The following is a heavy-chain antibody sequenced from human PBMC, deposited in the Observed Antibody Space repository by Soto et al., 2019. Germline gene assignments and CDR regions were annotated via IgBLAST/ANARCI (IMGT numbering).Heavy chain of an antibody. V-gene: IGHV1-3*01. CDR3: GRVLGCSSWLVY. D-gene: IGHD6-19*01. J-gene: IGHJ4*02. CDR1: GYTFTSYG. Sequence: ASVKVSCKASGYTFTSYGMHWVRQAPGQRLEWMGWINAGNGNTKYSQKFQGRVTITRDTSASTAYMELSSLRSEDTAVYYCGRVLGCSSWLVYWRQGTLVTVSS. CDR2: INAGNGNT.